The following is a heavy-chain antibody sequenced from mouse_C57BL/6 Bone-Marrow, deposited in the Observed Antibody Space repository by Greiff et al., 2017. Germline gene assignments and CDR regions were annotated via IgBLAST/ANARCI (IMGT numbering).Heavy chain of an antibody. CDR1: GFTFTDYY. CDR2: VYPYNGGT. V-gene: IGHV1-36*01. CDR3: AREGITTVVAGDYFDY. D-gene: IGHD1-1*01. Sequence: SGPVLVKPGPSVKISCKASGFTFTDYYMHWVKQSHGKSLEWIGLVYPYNGGTSYNQKFKGKATLTVDTSSSTAYMELNSLTSEDSAVYYCAREGITTVVAGDYFDYWGQGTTLTVSS. J-gene: IGHJ2*01.